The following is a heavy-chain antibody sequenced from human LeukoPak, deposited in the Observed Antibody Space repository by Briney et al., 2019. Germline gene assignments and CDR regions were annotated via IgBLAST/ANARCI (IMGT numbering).Heavy chain of an antibody. D-gene: IGHD4-4*01. V-gene: IGHV4-59*08. Sequence: PSETLSLTCTVSGASVSSDYWSWIRQSPGKGLEWIGYIYHSGHTMSNPSLKSRVSLSLDTSNNQFSLKLSSVTAADTAVYYCARHPFQYPFDHWGQGTVVGVSS. CDR1: GASVSSDY. CDR2: IYHSGHT. CDR3: ARHPFQYPFDH. J-gene: IGHJ5*02.